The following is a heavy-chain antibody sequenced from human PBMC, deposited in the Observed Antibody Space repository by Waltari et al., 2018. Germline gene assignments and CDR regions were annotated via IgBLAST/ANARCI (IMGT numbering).Heavy chain of an antibody. J-gene: IGHJ4*02. Sequence: SISSSSYYWGWVRQPPGKGLEWIGSIYYSGSAYYNPSLKSRVTTSVDTPNNQFSLRLSSVTAADTAVYYCARQFTILGVTPFDYWGQGILVSVSS. CDR3: ARQFTILGVTPFDY. V-gene: IGHV4-39*07. D-gene: IGHD3-3*01. CDR1: SISSSSYY. CDR2: IYYSGSA.